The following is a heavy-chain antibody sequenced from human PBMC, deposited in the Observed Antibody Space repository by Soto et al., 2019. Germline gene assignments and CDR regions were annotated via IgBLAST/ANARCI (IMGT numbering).Heavy chain of an antibody. CDR1: GFTFSSYW. J-gene: IGHJ6*04. Sequence: EVQLVESGGGLVQPGGSLRLSCAASGFTFSSYWMHWVRQAPGKGLEWVSRINSDWSSTNYAGSVKGRFTITRDNAKNTLYLQMNSLRAEDTAVYYCARDEPNYDFWRRGLDVWGKGPTVSVSS. D-gene: IGHD3-3*01. CDR2: INSDWSST. CDR3: ARDEPNYDFWRRGLDV. V-gene: IGHV3-74*01.